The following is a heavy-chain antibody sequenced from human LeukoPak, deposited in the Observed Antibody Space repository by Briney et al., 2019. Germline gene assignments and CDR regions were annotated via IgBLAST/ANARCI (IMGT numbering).Heavy chain of an antibody. CDR3: ARGEYSYYYYGMDV. J-gene: IGHJ6*02. Sequence: GSSVKVSCKASGGTFSSYAISWVQQAPGQGLEWMGGIIPIFGTANYAQKFQGRVTITADESTSTAYMELSSLRSEDTAVYYCARGEYSYYYYGMDVWGQGTTVTVSS. V-gene: IGHV1-69*01. CDR1: GGTFSSYA. CDR2: IIPIFGTA. D-gene: IGHD2-15*01.